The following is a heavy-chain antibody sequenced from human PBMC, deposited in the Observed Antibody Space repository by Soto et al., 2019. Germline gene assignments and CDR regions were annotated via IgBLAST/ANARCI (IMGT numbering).Heavy chain of an antibody. CDR1: GGSISSGGYY. CDR2: IYYSGST. J-gene: IGHJ4*02. D-gene: IGHD3-22*01. Sequence: SETLSLTCTVSGGSISSGGYYWSWIRQHPGKGLEWIGYIYYSGSTYYNPSLKSRVTISVDTSKNQFSLKLSSVTAADAAVYYCARADYYDSSGYSRELNYWGQGTLVTVSS. CDR3: ARADYYDSSGYSRELNY. V-gene: IGHV4-31*03.